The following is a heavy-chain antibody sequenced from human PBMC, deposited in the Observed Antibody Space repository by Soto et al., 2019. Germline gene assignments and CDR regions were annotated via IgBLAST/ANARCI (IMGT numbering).Heavy chain of an antibody. CDR1: GFTFSIYG. CDR3: AKRGEGGFAGVPPHYGMEV. V-gene: IGHV3-30*18. Sequence: VWSLRLSCSASGFTFSIYGMHWVRQAPGTGLEWVAVISYDGSNKYYADSVKGRFTISRDNSKNTLYLQMNSLRAEDTAVYYCAKRGEGGFAGVPPHYGMEVWCPGPMVTVAS. J-gene: IGHJ6*02. D-gene: IGHD1-26*01. CDR2: ISYDGSNK.